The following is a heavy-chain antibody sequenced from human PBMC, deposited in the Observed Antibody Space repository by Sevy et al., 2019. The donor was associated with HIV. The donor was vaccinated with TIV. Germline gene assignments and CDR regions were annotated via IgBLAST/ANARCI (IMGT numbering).Heavy chain of an antibody. CDR3: ARDRATSATGTLFDY. Sequence: GGSLRLSCAASGFTSSSYAMSWVRQPPGRGLEWVSTLSDCGVSTYYADSVKGRFTISRDNSKNILYLQMNSLRAEDTAVYYCARDRATSATGTLFDYWGQGTLVTVSS. J-gene: IGHJ4*02. CDR2: LSDCGVST. V-gene: IGHV3-23*01. D-gene: IGHD3-9*01. CDR1: GFTSSSYA.